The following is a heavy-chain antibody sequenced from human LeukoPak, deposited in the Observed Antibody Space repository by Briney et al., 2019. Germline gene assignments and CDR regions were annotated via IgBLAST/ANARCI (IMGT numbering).Heavy chain of an antibody. V-gene: IGHV3-7*01. Sequence: GGSLRLSCAASEFTFSSSWMSWVRQAPGKGLEWVANIKQDGSEKYYVDSVKGRFIISRDSAKNSLYLQMNSLRAEDTAVYYCAKQGLVPATAGDWGQGTLVTVSS. CDR1: EFTFSSSW. D-gene: IGHD2-2*01. CDR3: AKQGLVPATAGD. J-gene: IGHJ4*02. CDR2: IKQDGSEK.